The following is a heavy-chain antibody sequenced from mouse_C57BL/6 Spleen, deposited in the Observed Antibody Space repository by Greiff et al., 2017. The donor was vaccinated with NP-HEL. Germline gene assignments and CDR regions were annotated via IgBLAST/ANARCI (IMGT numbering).Heavy chain of an antibody. CDR1: GYAFSSSW. D-gene: IGHD1-1*01. CDR2: IYPGDGDT. V-gene: IGHV1-82*01. Sequence: QVQLKESGPELVKPGASVKISCKASGYAFSSSWMNWVKQRPGKGLEWIGRIYPGDGDTNYNGKFKGKATLTADKSSSTAYMQLSSLTSEDSAVYFCARLRDYYAMDYWGQGTSVTVSS. CDR3: ARLRDYYAMDY. J-gene: IGHJ4*01.